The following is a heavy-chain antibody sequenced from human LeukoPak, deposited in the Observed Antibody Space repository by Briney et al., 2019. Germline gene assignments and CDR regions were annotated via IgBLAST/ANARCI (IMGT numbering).Heavy chain of an antibody. CDR2: IGTAGDT. Sequence: GGSLRLSCAASGFTVSDYDMHWVRQATGKGLEWVSAIGTAGDTYYTGSVKGRFTISRENAKNSLYLQMNSLRAGDTAVYYCARVAKERVGGVYYFDYWGQGTLVTVSS. V-gene: IGHV3-13*01. CDR1: GFTVSDYD. J-gene: IGHJ4*02. D-gene: IGHD1-1*01. CDR3: ARVAKERVGGVYYFDY.